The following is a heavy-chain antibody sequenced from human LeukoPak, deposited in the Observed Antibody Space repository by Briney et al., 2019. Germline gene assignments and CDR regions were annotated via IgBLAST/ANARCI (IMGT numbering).Heavy chain of an antibody. D-gene: IGHD3-22*01. J-gene: IGHJ4*02. V-gene: IGHV1-8*01. Sequence: ASVKVSCKASGYTFTSYDINWVRQATGQGLEWMGWMNPNSGNTGYAQKFQGRVTMTRNTSISTAYMELSSLRSEDTAVYYCARGPSYYYDSSGYSALDYWGQGTLATVSS. CDR2: MNPNSGNT. CDR3: ARGPSYYYDSSGYSALDY. CDR1: GYTFTSYD.